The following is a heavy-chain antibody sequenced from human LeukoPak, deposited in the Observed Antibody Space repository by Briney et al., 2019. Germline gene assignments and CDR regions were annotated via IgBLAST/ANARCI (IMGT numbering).Heavy chain of an antibody. Sequence: GGSLRLSCVGSGFTFSTYNMHWVRQAPGKGLEWVSTISSSSSSGSYKYYADSVKGRFTISRDNAKNSLYLQMNSLRAEDTAVYYCARGYCSGGSCYFWNDGAFDIWGQGTMVTVSS. J-gene: IGHJ3*02. CDR1: GFTFSTYN. CDR2: ISSSSSSGSYK. V-gene: IGHV3-21*04. CDR3: ARGYCSGGSCYFWNDGAFDI. D-gene: IGHD2-15*01.